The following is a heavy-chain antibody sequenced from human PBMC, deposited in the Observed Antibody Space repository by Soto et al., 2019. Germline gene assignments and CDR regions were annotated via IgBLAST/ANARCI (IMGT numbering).Heavy chain of an antibody. CDR1: GFTFRNYD. CDR2: ISAAGDP. V-gene: IGHV3-13*05. J-gene: IGHJ6*02. Sequence: EVQLVESGGGLVQPGGSLRLSCAASGFTFRNYDMHWVRQGTGKGLEWVSGISAAGDPDYADSVEGRFTITREHAQSFFFLPLNSPRVGDTAVYYCARTDRDFYGLDVWCQGTTVIVSS. CDR3: ARTDRDFYGLDV.